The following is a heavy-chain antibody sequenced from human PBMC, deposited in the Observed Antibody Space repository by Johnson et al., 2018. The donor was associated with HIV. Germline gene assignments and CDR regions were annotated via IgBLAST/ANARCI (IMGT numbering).Heavy chain of an antibody. CDR2: IKQDESEK. J-gene: IGHJ3*02. CDR1: GFTLSSYW. D-gene: IGHD3-16*01. Sequence: EVQLVESGGGVVQPGGSLRLSCAASGFTLSSYWMSWVRQAPGKGLEWVANIKQDESEKYYVDSVKGRFTISRDNAKNSLYLQLNSLRAEDTAVYYCAKPPSMGADAFDIWGQGAMVTVSS. V-gene: IGHV3-7*01. CDR3: AKPPSMGADAFDI.